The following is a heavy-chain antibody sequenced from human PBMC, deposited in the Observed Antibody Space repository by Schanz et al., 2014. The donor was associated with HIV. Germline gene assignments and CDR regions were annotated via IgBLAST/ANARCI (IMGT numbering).Heavy chain of an antibody. CDR2: ISYDRRNK. CDR1: GFTFSSYG. D-gene: IGHD1-20*01. V-gene: IGHV3-30*18. J-gene: IGHJ4*02. Sequence: QVQLVESGGGVVQPGRSLRLSCAASGFTFSSYGMHWVRQAPGKGLEWVAVISYDRRNKYYADSEKGRFTISRDNSKNTLFLQMNSLRAEDTAMYYCAKDQGDVTGTPFDYWGQGTLVTVSS. CDR3: AKDQGDVTGTPFDY.